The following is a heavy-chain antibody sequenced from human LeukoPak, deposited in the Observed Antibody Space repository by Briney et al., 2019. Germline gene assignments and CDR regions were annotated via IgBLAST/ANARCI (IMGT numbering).Heavy chain of an antibody. Sequence: ASVKVSCKASGYTFTSYGISWVRQAPGQGLEWMGWISAYNGNTNYAQKLQGRVTMTTDTSTSTAYMELRSLRSDDTAVYYCARDIYCGGDCYSRTDAFDIWGQGIMVTVSS. D-gene: IGHD2-21*02. CDR1: GYTFTSYG. J-gene: IGHJ3*02. CDR2: ISAYNGNT. CDR3: ARDIYCGGDCYSRTDAFDI. V-gene: IGHV1-18*01.